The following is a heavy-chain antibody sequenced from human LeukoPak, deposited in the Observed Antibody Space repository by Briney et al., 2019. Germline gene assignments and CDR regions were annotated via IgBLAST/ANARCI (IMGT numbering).Heavy chain of an antibody. J-gene: IGHJ3*02. Sequence: SETLSLTCTVSGGSISSYYWSWIRQPPGKGLEWIGYIYYSGSTNYNPSLKSRVTISVDTSKNQFSLKLSSVTAADTAVYYCARDTPNIVVVPAAILCDAFDIWGQGTMVTVSS. CDR2: IYYSGST. D-gene: IGHD2-2*01. CDR1: GGSISSYY. V-gene: IGHV4-59*12. CDR3: ARDTPNIVVVPAAILCDAFDI.